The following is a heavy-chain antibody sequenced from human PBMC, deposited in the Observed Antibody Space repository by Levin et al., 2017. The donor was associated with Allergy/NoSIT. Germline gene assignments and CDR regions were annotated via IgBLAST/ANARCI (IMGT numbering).Heavy chain of an antibody. CDR3: AKALTTLTTYYFDY. D-gene: IGHD4-11*01. CDR2: ISGSGGST. J-gene: IGHJ4*02. CDR1: GFTFSSYA. V-gene: IGHV3-23*01. Sequence: GESLKISCAASGFTFSSYAMSWVRQAPGKGLEWVSAISGSGGSTSYADSVKGRFTISRDNSMNTLYLQVNSLRAEDTAVYYCAKALTTLTTYYFDYWGQGTLVTVSS.